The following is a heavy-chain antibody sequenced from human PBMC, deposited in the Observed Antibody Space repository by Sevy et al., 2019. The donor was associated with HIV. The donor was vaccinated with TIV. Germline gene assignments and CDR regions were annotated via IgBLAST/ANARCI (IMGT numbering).Heavy chain of an antibody. J-gene: IGHJ3*02. Sequence: GGSLRLSCTASGFVFSSYAMHWVRQTPGKGLEWVAFIAYDGSNKNYADSVKGRFTLSRDNSKNTLYLQMNSLGAEDTAVYYCARPRFLEWLSSAAFDIWGQGTMVTVSS. CDR2: IAYDGSNK. CDR1: GFVFSSYA. V-gene: IGHV3-30*04. D-gene: IGHD3-3*01. CDR3: ARPRFLEWLSSAAFDI.